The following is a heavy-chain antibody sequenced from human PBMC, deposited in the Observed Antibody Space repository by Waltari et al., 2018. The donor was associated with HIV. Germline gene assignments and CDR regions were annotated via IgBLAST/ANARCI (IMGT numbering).Heavy chain of an antibody. CDR1: GGSISNYY. Sequence: QVQLQESGPGLVKPSETLSLTCTVSGGSISNYYWSWLRQPPGKGLEWIGYMYYSGSTNYHPPLKSRVTISVDTSKNQFSLKLSSVTAADTAVYYCARGIYGDISGDMDVWGQGTTVTVSS. CDR3: ARGIYGDISGDMDV. J-gene: IGHJ6*02. D-gene: IGHD3-3*01. CDR2: MYYSGST. V-gene: IGHV4-59*01.